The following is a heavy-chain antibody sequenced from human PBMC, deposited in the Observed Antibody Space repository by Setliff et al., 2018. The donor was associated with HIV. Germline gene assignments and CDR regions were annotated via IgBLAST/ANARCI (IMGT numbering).Heavy chain of an antibody. CDR3: ARATPGGTYFPYNFDY. CDR2: VYTSGST. Sequence: LSLTCTVSGGSVTSGTYYWSWIRQPAGKGLEWIGHVYTSGSTNFNPSLESRVTISVDTSKNQFSLKLSSVTAADTAIYYCARATPGGTYFPYNFDYWGQGSLVTVS. CDR1: GGSVTSGTYY. J-gene: IGHJ4*02. D-gene: IGHD1-26*01. V-gene: IGHV4-61*09.